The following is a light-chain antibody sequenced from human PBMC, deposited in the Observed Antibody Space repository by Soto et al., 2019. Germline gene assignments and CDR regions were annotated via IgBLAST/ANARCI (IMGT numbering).Light chain of an antibody. J-gene: IGKJ2*01. CDR1: QSVSIW. CDR3: QQYNSWST. Sequence: DIQMTQSPSTLSASVGDRVTITCRASQSVSIWLAWYQQKPGKAPKLLIYKASSLESGVPLRFSGSGSGTEFTLTISSLQPDDFATYYCQQYNSWSTFGQGTKLEIK. V-gene: IGKV1-5*03. CDR2: KAS.